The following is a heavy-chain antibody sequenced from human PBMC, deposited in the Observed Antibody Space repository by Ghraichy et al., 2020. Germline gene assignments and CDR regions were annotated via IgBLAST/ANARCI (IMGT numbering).Heavy chain of an antibody. CDR2: IRYDGSNK. D-gene: IGHD5-18*01. CDR3: AKDARGYSYGGSPDY. V-gene: IGHV3-30*02. Sequence: GGSLRLSCAASGFTFSSYGMHWVRQAPGKGLEWVAFIRYDGSNKYYADSVKGRFTISRDNSKNTLYLQMNSLRAEDTAVYYCAKDARGYSYGGSPDYWGQVILITGPS. CDR1: GFTFSSYG. J-gene: IGHJ4*02.